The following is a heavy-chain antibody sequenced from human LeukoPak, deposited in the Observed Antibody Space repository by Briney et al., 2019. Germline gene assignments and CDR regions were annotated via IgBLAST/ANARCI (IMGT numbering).Heavy chain of an antibody. V-gene: IGHV5-51*01. CDR1: GYSFTSYW. J-gene: IGHJ3*02. Sequence: GESLKISCKGSGYSFTSYWIGWVRQMPGKGLEWMGIIYPGDSDTRYSPSFQGQVTISADKSISTGYLQWSSLKASDTAMYYCARRRYCSSTSCNAFDIWGQGTMVTVSS. CDR3: ARRRYCSSTSCNAFDI. CDR2: IYPGDSDT. D-gene: IGHD2-2*01.